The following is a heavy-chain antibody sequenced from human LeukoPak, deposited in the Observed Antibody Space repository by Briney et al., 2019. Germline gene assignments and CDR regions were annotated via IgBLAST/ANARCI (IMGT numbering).Heavy chain of an antibody. Sequence: PGGSLRLSCAASGFTFSIYWMSWVRQAPGKGLEWVANIKQDGSEKYYVDSVKGRFTISRDNAKNSLYLQMNSLRAEDTAVYYCARNSIAAAGTYDYWGQGTLVTVSS. CDR2: IKQDGSEK. D-gene: IGHD6-13*01. J-gene: IGHJ4*02. CDR3: ARNSIAAAGTYDY. CDR1: GFTFSIYW. V-gene: IGHV3-7*01.